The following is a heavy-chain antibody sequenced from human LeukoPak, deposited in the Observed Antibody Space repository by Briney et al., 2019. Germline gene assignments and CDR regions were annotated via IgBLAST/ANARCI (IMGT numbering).Heavy chain of an antibody. CDR2: IYYSGST. D-gene: IGHD1-26*01. Sequence: SETLSLTCAVYGGSFSSYYWSWIRQPPGKGLEWIGYIYYSGSTNYNPSLKSRVTISVDTSKNQFSLKLSSVTAADTAVYYCARGRLIVGAINFDYWGQGTLVTVSS. CDR3: ARGRLIVGAINFDY. J-gene: IGHJ4*02. V-gene: IGHV4-59*01. CDR1: GGSFSSYY.